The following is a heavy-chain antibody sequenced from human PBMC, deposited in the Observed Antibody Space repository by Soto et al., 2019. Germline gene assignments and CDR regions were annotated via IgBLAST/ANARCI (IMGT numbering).Heavy chain of an antibody. J-gene: IGHJ6*02. CDR3: APLRVSLSGPYRIHV. V-gene: IGHV4-39*01. CDR1: GYSVTSSDYY. CDR2: MFYSGLT. D-gene: IGHD2-15*01. Sequence: SETLSLTCSVSGYSVTSSDYYWAWIRQPPGKGLEWIGSMFYSGLTYYNPSLKSRVTLSVDTSKNQFSVRLNSVTAADTAVYYCAPLRVSLSGPYRIHVWGQGTTVTVSS.